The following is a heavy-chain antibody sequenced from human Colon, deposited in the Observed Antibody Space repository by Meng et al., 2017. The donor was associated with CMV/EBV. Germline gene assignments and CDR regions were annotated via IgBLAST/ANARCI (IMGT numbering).Heavy chain of an antibody. CDR1: GYSFTTYW. V-gene: IGHV5-51*01. D-gene: IGHD2-21*01. CDR3: ARSIGISQFFSDY. J-gene: IGHJ4*02. Sequence: GGSLRLSCKGSGYSFTTYWIGWVRQMPGKGLEWLGIIYPGDSDTRYSPSFQGQVTISADKSISTAYLQWSSLKASDTAMYYCARSIGISQFFSDYWGQGTLVTVSS. CDR2: IYPGDSDT.